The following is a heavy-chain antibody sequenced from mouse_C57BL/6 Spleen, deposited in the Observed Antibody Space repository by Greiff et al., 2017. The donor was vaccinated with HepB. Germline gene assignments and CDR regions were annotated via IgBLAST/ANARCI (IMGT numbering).Heavy chain of an antibody. J-gene: IGHJ2*01. CDR2: IDPSDSYT. D-gene: IGHD2-3*01. CDR3: ARFPLDGYALDY. V-gene: IGHV1-50*01. Sequence: VQLQQPGAELVKPGASVKLSCKASGYTFTSYWMQWVKQRPGQGLEWIGEIDPSDSYTNYNQKFKGKATLTVDTSSSTAYMQLSSLTSEDSAVYYCARFPLDGYALDYWGQGTTLTVSS. CDR1: GYTFTSYW.